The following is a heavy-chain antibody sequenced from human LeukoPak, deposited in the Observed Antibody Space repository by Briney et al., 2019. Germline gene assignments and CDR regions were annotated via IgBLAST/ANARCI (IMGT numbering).Heavy chain of an antibody. V-gene: IGHV4-59*01. D-gene: IGHD6-19*01. Sequence: SETLSLTCTVSGGSISSYYWSWIRQPPGKGLEWIGYIYYSGSTNYNPSLKSRVTISLDTSKNQFSLKLNSVTAADTAVYYCTRDPGPDTSGWYIVDYWGQGTLVTVSS. J-gene: IGHJ4*02. CDR3: TRDPGPDTSGWYIVDY. CDR2: IYYSGST. CDR1: GGSISSYY.